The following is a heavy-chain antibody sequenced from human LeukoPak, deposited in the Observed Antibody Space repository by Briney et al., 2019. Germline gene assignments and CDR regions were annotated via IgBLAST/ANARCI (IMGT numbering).Heavy chain of an antibody. D-gene: IGHD6-13*01. CDR3: VKDPPYSSSWYFQY. CDR1: GFTFSSYA. J-gene: IGHJ1*01. Sequence: GGSLRLSCSASGFTFSSYAMHWVRQAPGKGLEYVSAISSNGGSTYYADSVKGRFTISKDNSKNTLYLQMSSLRAEDTAVYYCVKDPPYSSSWYFQYWGQGTLVTVPS. V-gene: IGHV3-64D*06. CDR2: ISSNGGST.